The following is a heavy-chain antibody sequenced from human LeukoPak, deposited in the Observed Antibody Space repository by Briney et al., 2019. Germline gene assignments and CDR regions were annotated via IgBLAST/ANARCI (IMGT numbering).Heavy chain of an antibody. V-gene: IGHV3-23*01. J-gene: IGHJ3*02. CDR1: GFTFSSYA. D-gene: IGHD2-15*01. CDR2: ISGSGDNT. CDR3: AKFRLSSYDAFDI. Sequence: GGSLRLSCAASGFTFSSYAMSWVRQAPGKGLEWVSAISGSGDNTYYADSVKGRFTISRDNSKNTLYLQMNSLRAEDTAVYYCAKFRLSSYDAFDIWGQGTMVSVSS.